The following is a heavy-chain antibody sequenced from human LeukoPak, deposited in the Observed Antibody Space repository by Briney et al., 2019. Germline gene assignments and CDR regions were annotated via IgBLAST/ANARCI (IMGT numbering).Heavy chain of an antibody. V-gene: IGHV1-2*02. CDR3: ARGYYDSGGPRLDY. CDR2: INPNSGDT. D-gene: IGHD3-22*01. J-gene: IGHJ4*02. CDR1: GYTFTGYY. Sequence: ASVKVSCKASGYTFTGYYIHWVRLAPGQGPEWMGWINPNSGDTNYGQKFQGRVTMTRDTSISTAYMGLTRLTSDDTTVYYCARGYYDSGGPRLDYWGQGTLVTVSS.